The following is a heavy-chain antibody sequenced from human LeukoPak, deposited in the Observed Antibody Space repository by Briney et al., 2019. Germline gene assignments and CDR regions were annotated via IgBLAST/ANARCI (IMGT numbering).Heavy chain of an antibody. CDR2: IYTSGST. CDR1: GGSISSYY. D-gene: IGHD3-3*01. CDR3: ARCGRSITIFGVVIAYFDY. Sequence: PSETLSLTCTVSGGSISSYYWSWTRQPAGKGLEWIGRIYTSGSTNYNPSLKSRVTMSVDTSKNQFSLKLSSVTAADTAVYYCARCGRSITIFGVVIAYFDYWGQGTLVTVSS. J-gene: IGHJ4*02. V-gene: IGHV4-4*07.